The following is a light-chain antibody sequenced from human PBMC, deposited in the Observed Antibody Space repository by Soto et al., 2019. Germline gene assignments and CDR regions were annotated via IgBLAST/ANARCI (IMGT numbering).Light chain of an antibody. J-gene: IGKJ5*01. CDR1: QNVLSNY. V-gene: IGKV3D-15*01. CDR2: GAS. CDR3: QQYNNWPPIT. Sequence: EIVLTQSPGTLSLSPGERATLSCWASQNVLSNYLAWYQQKPGQAPRLLIYGASTRATGIPDRFGGSGSGTEFTLTISSLQSEDFAVYYCQQYNNWPPITFGQGTRLEI.